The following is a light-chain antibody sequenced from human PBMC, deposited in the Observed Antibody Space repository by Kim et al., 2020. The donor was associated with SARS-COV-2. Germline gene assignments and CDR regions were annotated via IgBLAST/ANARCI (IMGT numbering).Light chain of an antibody. CDR3: QSYDSSNLV. CDR1: SGSIGSHY. V-gene: IGLV6-57*02. CDR2: EDN. J-gene: IGLJ2*01. Sequence: GKTITISGPSSSGSIGSHYVQWYQQPPGRAPTTVIYEDNQRPSGVPDRFSGSIDSSSNSASLTISGLKTEDEADYYCQSYDSSNLVFGGGTQLTVL.